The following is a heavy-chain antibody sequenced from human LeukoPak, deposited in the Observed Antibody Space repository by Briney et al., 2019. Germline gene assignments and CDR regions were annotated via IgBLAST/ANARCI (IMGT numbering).Heavy chain of an antibody. CDR1: GFTFSSYG. Sequence: GGSLRLSCAASGFTFSSYGMHWVRQAPGKGLEWVAVISYDGSNKYYADSVKGRFTISRDNSKNTLYLQMNSLRAEDTAVYYCASSEWELTSLDYWGQGTLVTVSS. V-gene: IGHV3-30*03. CDR3: ASSEWELTSLDY. J-gene: IGHJ4*02. CDR2: ISYDGSNK. D-gene: IGHD1-26*01.